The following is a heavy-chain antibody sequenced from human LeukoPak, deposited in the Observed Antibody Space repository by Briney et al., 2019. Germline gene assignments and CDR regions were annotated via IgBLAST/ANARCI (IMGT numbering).Heavy chain of an antibody. Sequence: SETLSLTCAVYGGSFSGHYWSWIRQPPGKGLEWIGEINHSGSTNYNPSLKSRVTISVDTSKNQFSLKLSSVTAADTAVYYCARDDFWSGYPDVWGKGTTVTVSS. CDR2: INHSGST. CDR3: ARDDFWSGYPDV. J-gene: IGHJ6*04. V-gene: IGHV4-34*01. D-gene: IGHD3-3*01. CDR1: GGSFSGHY.